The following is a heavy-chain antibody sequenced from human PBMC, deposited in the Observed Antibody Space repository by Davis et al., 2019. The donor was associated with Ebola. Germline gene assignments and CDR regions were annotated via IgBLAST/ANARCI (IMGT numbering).Heavy chain of an antibody. D-gene: IGHD3-22*01. CDR3: ARGRTMIVVGDFDY. Sequence: AASVKVSCKASGGTFSSYAISWVRQAPGQGLEWMGRIIPILGIANYAQKFQGRVTMTTDTSTSTAYMELRSLRSDDTAVYYCARGRTMIVVGDFDYWGQGTLVTVSS. V-gene: IGHV1-69*04. CDR1: GGTFSSYA. CDR2: IIPILGIA. J-gene: IGHJ4*02.